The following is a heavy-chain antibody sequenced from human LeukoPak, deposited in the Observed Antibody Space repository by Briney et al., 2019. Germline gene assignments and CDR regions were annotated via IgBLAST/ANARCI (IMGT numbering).Heavy chain of an antibody. V-gene: IGHV1-18*01. CDR3: ARLSYNGEGY. D-gene: IGHD5-24*01. CDR2: VSAFNGNT. CDR1: GYTFTTYR. Sequence: ASVKVSCKASGYTFTTYRISWVRQAPGQGLEWLGRVSAFNGNTNYAQRLQGRVTMTADTSTNTAYMELRSLTYNDTASYYCARLSYNGEGYWGQGTLVAVSS. J-gene: IGHJ4*02.